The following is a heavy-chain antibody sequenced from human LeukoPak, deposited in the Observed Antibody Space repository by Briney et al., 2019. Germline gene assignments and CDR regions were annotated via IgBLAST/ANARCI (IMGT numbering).Heavy chain of an antibody. CDR3: AKDVVGQQWPENC. CDR1: GFTFSSYG. J-gene: IGHJ4*02. D-gene: IGHD6-19*01. CDR2: ISGSGGST. V-gene: IGHV3-23*01. Sequence: GGSLRLSCAASGFTFSSYGMSWVRQAPGKGLEWVSAISGSGGSTYYADSVKGRFTISRDNSKNTLYLQMNSLRPEDTAVYYCAKDVVGQQWPENCWGQGTLVTVSS.